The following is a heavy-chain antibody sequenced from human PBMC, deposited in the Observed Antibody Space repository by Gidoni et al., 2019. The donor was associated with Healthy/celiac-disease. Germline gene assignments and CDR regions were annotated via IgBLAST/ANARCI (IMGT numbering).Heavy chain of an antibody. CDR2: ISSSSSYI. CDR1: GFTFSRSS. J-gene: IGHJ4*02. V-gene: IGHV3-21*01. D-gene: IGHD1-26*01. Sequence: VQLVESGGGLVKPGGSLRLSCAASGFTFSRSSMNWVRQAPGKGLEWVSSISSSSSYIYYADSVKGRFTISRDNAKNSLYLQMNSLRAEDTAVYYCARVRAYSGSYRFDYFDYWGQGTLVTVSS. CDR3: ARVRAYSGSYRFDYFDY.